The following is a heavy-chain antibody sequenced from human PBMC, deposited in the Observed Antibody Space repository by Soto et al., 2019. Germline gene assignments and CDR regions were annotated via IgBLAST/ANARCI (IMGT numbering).Heavy chain of an antibody. D-gene: IGHD5-18*01. J-gene: IGHJ4*02. V-gene: IGHV1-46*01. CDR2: INPSCGST. CDR1: GYTFTSYY. Sequence: GASVKCSCKASGYTFTSYYMHWVRQAPGQGLECMGIINPSCGSTSYAQKFQGRVTMTRXTXXSXXXMXLXXLRXEDTAVYYCARDDTAMAPDYWGQGTLVTVSA. CDR3: ARDDTAMAPDY.